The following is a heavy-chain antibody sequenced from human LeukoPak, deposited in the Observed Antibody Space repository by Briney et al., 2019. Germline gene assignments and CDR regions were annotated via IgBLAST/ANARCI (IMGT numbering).Heavy chain of an antibody. J-gene: IGHJ6*03. D-gene: IGHD2-2*02. CDR1: GGSFSGYY. CDR3: ARGGGYCSSTSCYTWDYYYYYYMDV. Sequence: SETLSLTCAVYGGSFSGYYWSWIRQPPGKGLVWIGEINHSGSTNYNPSLKSRVTISVDTSKNQFSLKLSSVTAADTAVYYCARGGGYCSSTSCYTWDYYYYYYMDVWGKGTTVTISS. V-gene: IGHV4-34*01. CDR2: INHSGST.